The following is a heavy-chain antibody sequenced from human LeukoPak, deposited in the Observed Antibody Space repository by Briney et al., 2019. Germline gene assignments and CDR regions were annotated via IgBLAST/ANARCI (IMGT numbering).Heavy chain of an antibody. CDR3: ARGVSDSGGYRYYGGFYYFDF. CDR2: FIIIGGY. V-gene: IGHV4-38-2*01. CDR1: GNPIKRGSN. D-gene: IGHD3-22*01. Sequence: PPEPLPLPSAAPGNPIKRGSNWAWIRKPPGKGLKGFGGFIIIGGYYSTPSLKSRLTISLHSSKKHFSMELNSVTAADTAVYYCARGVSDSGGYRYYGGFYYFDFWGQETLVTVSS. J-gene: IGHJ4*02.